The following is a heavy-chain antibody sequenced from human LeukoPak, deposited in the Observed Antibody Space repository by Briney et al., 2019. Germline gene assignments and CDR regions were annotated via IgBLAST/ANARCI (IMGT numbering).Heavy chain of an antibody. Sequence: PSETLSLTCAVYGGSFSGYYWSWIRQHPGKGLEWIGYIYYSGSTYYNPSLKSRVTISVDTSKNQFSLKLSSVTAADTAVYYCARTGGYSYGWSWGQGTLVTVSS. CDR1: GGSFSGYY. D-gene: IGHD5-18*01. V-gene: IGHV4-31*11. J-gene: IGHJ5*02. CDR2: IYYSGST. CDR3: ARTGGYSYGWS.